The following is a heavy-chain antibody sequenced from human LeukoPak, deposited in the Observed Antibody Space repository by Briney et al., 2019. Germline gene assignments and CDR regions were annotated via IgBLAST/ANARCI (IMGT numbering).Heavy chain of an antibody. V-gene: IGHV1-3*01. Sequence: GASVKVSCKASGYIFTKYVVHWVRQAPGQRPEWMGWIKAGNGDTKYWQNFQDRLTITRDTSASTVYMELSSLTSEDTALYYCARDDCGDTCYPGGYWGQGTLVTVSS. CDR1: GYIFTKYV. CDR3: ARDDCGDTCYPGGY. CDR2: IKAGNGDT. D-gene: IGHD2-21*01. J-gene: IGHJ4*02.